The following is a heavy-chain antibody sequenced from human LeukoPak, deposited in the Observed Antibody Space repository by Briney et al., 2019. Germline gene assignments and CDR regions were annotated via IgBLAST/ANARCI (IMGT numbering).Heavy chain of an antibody. Sequence: SETLSLTCTVSGGSISSGGYYWGWIRQHPGKGLKWIGYTYYSGSTYYNPSLRSRVTLSVDTSKNQFSLRLSSVTAADTAVYYCARGLRSSGYSVPYWGQGTLVTVSS. CDR1: GGSISSGGYY. CDR2: TYYSGST. CDR3: ARGLRSSGYSVPY. V-gene: IGHV4-31*03. J-gene: IGHJ4*02. D-gene: IGHD3-22*01.